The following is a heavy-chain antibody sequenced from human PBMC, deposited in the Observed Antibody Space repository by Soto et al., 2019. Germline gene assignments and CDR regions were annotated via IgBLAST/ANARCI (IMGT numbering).Heavy chain of an antibody. CDR1: GFTFSSYA. CDR3: AKILKKSNYDILTGLRPHGLKYMDV. V-gene: IGHV3-23*01. D-gene: IGHD3-9*01. CDR2: ISGSGGST. Sequence: PGGSLRLSCAASGFTFSSYAMSWVRQAPGKGLEWVSAISGSGGSTYYADSVKGRFTISRDNSKNTLYLQMNSLRAEDTAVYYCAKILKKSNYDILTGLRPHGLKYMDVWGKGTTVTVSS. J-gene: IGHJ6*03.